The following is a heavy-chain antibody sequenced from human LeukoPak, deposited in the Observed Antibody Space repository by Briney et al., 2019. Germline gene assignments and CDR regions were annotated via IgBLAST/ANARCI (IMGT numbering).Heavy chain of an antibody. CDR1: GGSISTYY. CDR3: ARSSGYYYVDFDS. V-gene: IGHV4-59*08. CDR2: IYYTGST. Sequence: SETLSLTCTVSGGSISTYYWSWIRQPPGKGLEWIGYIYYTGSTNYNPSLKSRVTISVDTSENQFSLKLDSVTAADTAVYYCARSSGYYYVDFDSWGQGTLVTVSS. J-gene: IGHJ4*02. D-gene: IGHD3-22*01.